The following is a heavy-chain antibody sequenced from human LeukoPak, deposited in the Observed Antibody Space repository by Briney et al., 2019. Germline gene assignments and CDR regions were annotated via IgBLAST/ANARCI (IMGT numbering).Heavy chain of an antibody. D-gene: IGHD3-22*01. V-gene: IGHV4-59*01. CDR3: ARGLLYYDSSGYYFSRLDY. Sequence: SETLSLTCTVSGGSITSYYWSRIRQPPGKGLECIGYIYYSGSTNYNPSLKSRVTISVDTSRNQFSLKLSSVTAADTAVYYCARGLLYYDSSGYYFSRLDYWGQGTLVTVSS. CDR1: GGSITSYY. CDR2: IYYSGST. J-gene: IGHJ4*02.